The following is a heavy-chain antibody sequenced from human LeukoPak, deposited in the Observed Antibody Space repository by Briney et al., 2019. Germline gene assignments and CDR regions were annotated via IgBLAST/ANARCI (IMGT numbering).Heavy chain of an antibody. CDR1: GYTFTGYY. J-gene: IGHJ4*02. Sequence: ASVKVSCKASGYTFTGYYMHWVRQAPGQGLEWMGWINPNSGNTGYAQKFQGRVTMTRNTSISTAYMELSSLRSEDTAVYYCARGSRTMVRGVPLYYFDYWGQGTLVTVSS. CDR2: INPNSGNT. D-gene: IGHD3-10*01. V-gene: IGHV1-8*02. CDR3: ARGSRTMVRGVPLYYFDY.